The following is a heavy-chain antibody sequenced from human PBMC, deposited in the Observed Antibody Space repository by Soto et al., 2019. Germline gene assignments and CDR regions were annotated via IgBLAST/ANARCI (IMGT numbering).Heavy chain of an antibody. CDR1: GYNFSAYY. V-gene: IGHV1-8*01. D-gene: IGHD5-18*01. Sequence: QVQLVQSGAEVKKPGDSVKVSCQTSGYNFSAYYFNWVRQAAGQGPEWMGWLNPRNGQTGYVQKFRGRVTMTRDTSIATVYLELSRLTSEDTAIYFCARETDTSMVDYWGQGTLVTVSS. CDR2: LNPRNGQT. J-gene: IGHJ4*02. CDR3: ARETDTSMVDY.